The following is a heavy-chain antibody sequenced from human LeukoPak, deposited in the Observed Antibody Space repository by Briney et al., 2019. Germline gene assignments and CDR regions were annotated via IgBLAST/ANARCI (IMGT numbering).Heavy chain of an antibody. Sequence: ASVKVSCKASGYTFTGYYTHWVRQAPGQGLEWMGWINPNSGGTNYAQKFQGRVTMTRDTSISTAYMELSRLRSDDTAVYYCARVKVGATIYYFDYWGQGTLVTVSS. J-gene: IGHJ4*02. CDR3: ARVKVGATIYYFDY. V-gene: IGHV1-2*02. CDR1: GYTFTGYY. D-gene: IGHD1-26*01. CDR2: INPNSGGT.